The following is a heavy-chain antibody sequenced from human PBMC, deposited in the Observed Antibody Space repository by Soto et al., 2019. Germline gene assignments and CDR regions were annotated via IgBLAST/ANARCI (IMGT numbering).Heavy chain of an antibody. Sequence: SETLSLTCAVSGGSISSGGYSWSWIRQPPGKGLEWIGYIHHSGSTYYNPSLKSRVTISVDRSKNQFSLKLSSVTAADTAVYYCARGISGYDPSFDYWGQGTLVTVSS. CDR1: GGSISSGGYS. J-gene: IGHJ4*02. D-gene: IGHD5-12*01. CDR2: IHHSGST. V-gene: IGHV4-30-2*01. CDR3: ARGISGYDPSFDY.